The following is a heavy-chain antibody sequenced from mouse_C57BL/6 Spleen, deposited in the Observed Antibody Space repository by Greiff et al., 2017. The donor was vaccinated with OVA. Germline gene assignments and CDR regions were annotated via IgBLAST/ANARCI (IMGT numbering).Heavy chain of an antibody. V-gene: IGHV1-59*01. J-gene: IGHJ2*01. CDR2: IDPSDSYT. CDR1: GYTFTSYW. D-gene: IGHD2-4*01. CDR3: AYDYGGYY. Sequence: VQLQQPGAELVRPGTSVKLSCKASGYTFTSYWMHWVKQRPGQGLEWIGVIDPSDSYTNYNQKFKGKPTLTVDTSSSTAYMQLSSLTSEDSAVYYCAYDYGGYYGGQGTTLTVSS.